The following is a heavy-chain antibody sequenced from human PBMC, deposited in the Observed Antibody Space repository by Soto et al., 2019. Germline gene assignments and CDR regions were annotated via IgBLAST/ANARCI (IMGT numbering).Heavy chain of an antibody. J-gene: IGHJ4*02. CDR1: GFTFSSYA. CDR3: AKGVYVHSSGRYSPFDY. Sequence: EAHLLESGGGLVQPGGSQRLSCAASGFTFSSYAMSWVRQAPGKGLEWVSTISDSGDSTVYADSVKGRFSISRDNSKNTLYLQMSSLGAEDTAVYYCAKGVYVHSSGRYSPFDYWGQGTLVTVSS. D-gene: IGHD6-19*01. V-gene: IGHV3-23*01. CDR2: ISDSGDST.